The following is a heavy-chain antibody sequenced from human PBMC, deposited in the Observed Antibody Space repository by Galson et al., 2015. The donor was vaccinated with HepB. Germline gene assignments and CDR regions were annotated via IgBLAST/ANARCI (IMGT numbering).Heavy chain of an antibody. Sequence: SLRLSCAASGFTVSNNYMTWVRQAPETGLEWVSLTYSDGTTRYAGFVKGRFTISRDNSKNMLYLQMNSLRAEDTAIYYCTGLRGSTPGGFWGQGTLVTVSS. D-gene: IGHD1-7*01. J-gene: IGHJ4*02. V-gene: IGHV3-53*01. CDR3: TGLRGSTPGGF. CDR1: GFTVSNNY. CDR2: TYSDGTT.